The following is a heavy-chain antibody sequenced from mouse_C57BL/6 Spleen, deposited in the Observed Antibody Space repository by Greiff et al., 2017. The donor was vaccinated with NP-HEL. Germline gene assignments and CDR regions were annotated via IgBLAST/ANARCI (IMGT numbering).Heavy chain of an antibody. D-gene: IGHD1-1*01. Sequence: EVKLVESGGGLVKPGGSLKLSCAASGFTFSSYAMSWVRQTPEKRLEWVATISDGGSYTYYPDNVKGRFTISRDNAKNNLYLQMSHLKSEDTAMYYCAREDYGSSYPYAMDYWGQGTSVTVSS. CDR3: AREDYGSSYPYAMDY. J-gene: IGHJ4*01. CDR1: GFTFSSYA. CDR2: ISDGGSYT. V-gene: IGHV5-4*01.